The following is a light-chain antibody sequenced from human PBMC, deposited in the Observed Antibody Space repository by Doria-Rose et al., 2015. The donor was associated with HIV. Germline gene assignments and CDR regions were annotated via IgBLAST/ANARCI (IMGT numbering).Light chain of an antibody. V-gene: IGKV1-5*03. CDR2: KAS. CDR1: QSISSW. CDR3: QQYGTHSGT. J-gene: IGKJ2*01. Sequence: SQSISSWLAWYQPKPGEAPKVLIYKASTLQIGVPSRFSGSGSGTEFTLTISNLQPDDFATYYCQQYGTHSGTFGQGTKLEIK.